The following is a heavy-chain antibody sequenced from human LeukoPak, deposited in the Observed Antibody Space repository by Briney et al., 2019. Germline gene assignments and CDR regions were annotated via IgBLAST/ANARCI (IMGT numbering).Heavy chain of an antibody. Sequence: GASVKVSCKASGYTFTGYYMHWVRQAPGQGLEWMGWINPNSGGTNYAQKFQGRVTMTRDTSISTAYMELSRLRSDDTAVYYCARAIAFPPGGSGWYYWGQGTLVTVSS. CDR3: ARAIAFPPGGSGWYY. CDR2: INPNSGGT. V-gene: IGHV1-2*02. J-gene: IGHJ4*02. CDR1: GYTFTGYY. D-gene: IGHD6-19*01.